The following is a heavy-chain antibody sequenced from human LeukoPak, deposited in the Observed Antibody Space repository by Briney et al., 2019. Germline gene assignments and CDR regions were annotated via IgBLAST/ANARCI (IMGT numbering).Heavy chain of an antibody. D-gene: IGHD6-19*01. CDR2: ISTYNGNT. Sequence: ASVKVSCKASGYTFTSYGISGVRQARGQGLEWMGWISTYNGNTKYAQKFQGRVTMTTDTSTSTAYMGLRSLRSDDTAVYYCARGLSIGRYEVWFDPWGQGTLVTVSS. V-gene: IGHV1-18*01. CDR1: GYTFTSYG. CDR3: ARGLSIGRYEVWFDP. J-gene: IGHJ5*02.